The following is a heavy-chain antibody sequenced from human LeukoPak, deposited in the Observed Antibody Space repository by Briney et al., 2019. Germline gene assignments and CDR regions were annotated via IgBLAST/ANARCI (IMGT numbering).Heavy chain of an antibody. D-gene: IGHD5-12*01. J-gene: IGHJ4*02. CDR1: GGSFSGYY. Sequence: SETLSLTCAVYGGSFSGYYWSWIRQPPGKGLEWIGEINHSGSTNYNPSLKSRVTISVDTSKNQFSLKLSSVTAADTAVYYCARGLATIFDDWGQGTLVTVSS. V-gene: IGHV4-34*01. CDR2: INHSGST. CDR3: ARGLATIFDD.